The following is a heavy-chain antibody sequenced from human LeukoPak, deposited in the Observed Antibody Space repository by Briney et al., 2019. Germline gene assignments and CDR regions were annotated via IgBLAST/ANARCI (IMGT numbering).Heavy chain of an antibody. CDR3: AKSSRIAVAGPDFDY. V-gene: IGHV3-23*01. J-gene: IGHJ4*02. CDR2: ISGSGGST. CDR1: GFTFSSYA. D-gene: IGHD6-19*01. Sequence: GGSLILSCAASGFTFSSYAMSWVRQAPGKGLEWVSAISGSGGSTYYADSVKGRFTIPRDNSKNTLYLQMNSLRAEDTAVYYCAKSSRIAVAGPDFDYWGQGTLVTVSS.